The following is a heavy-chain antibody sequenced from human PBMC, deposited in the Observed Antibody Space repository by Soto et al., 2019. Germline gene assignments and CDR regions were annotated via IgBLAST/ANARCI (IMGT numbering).Heavy chain of an antibody. J-gene: IGHJ5*02. V-gene: IGHV1-2*04. CDR1: GGTFASYA. CDR2: INPNSGGT. D-gene: IGHD3-10*01. CDR3: ARDRYYGSGSYYNGNWFDP. Sequence: ASVKVSCKASGGTFASYAISWVRQAPGQGLEWMGGINPNSGGTNYAQKFQGWVTMTRDTSISTAYMELSRLRSDDTAVYYCARDRYYGSGSYYNGNWFDPWGQGTLVTVSS.